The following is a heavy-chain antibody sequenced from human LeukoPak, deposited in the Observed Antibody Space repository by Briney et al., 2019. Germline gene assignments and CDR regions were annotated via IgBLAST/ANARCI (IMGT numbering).Heavy chain of an antibody. V-gene: IGHV3-21*01. CDR3: AKDSDGSGYYFDY. CDR1: GFTFSSYS. Sequence: PGGSLRLSCAASGFTFSSYSMNWVRQAPGKGLEWVSSISSSSSYIYYADSVKGRFTISRDNSKNTLYLQMNSLRAEDTAVYYCAKDSDGSGYYFDYWGQGTLVTVSS. D-gene: IGHD3-22*01. CDR2: ISSSSSYI. J-gene: IGHJ4*02.